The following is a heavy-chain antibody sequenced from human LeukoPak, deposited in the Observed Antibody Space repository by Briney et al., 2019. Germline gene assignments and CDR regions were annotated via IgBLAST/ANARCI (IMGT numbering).Heavy chain of an antibody. V-gene: IGHV3-21*01. J-gene: IGHJ4*02. Sequence: MTGGSLRLSCVASGFTFSSYSMNWVRQAPGKGLEWVSSISSSSSYIYYADSVKGRFTISRDNAKNSLYLQMNSLRAEDTAVYYCARDFTRYDFWSGEFASYWGQGTLVTVSS. CDR3: ARDFTRYDFWSGEFASY. CDR1: GFTFSSYS. CDR2: ISSSSSYI. D-gene: IGHD3-3*01.